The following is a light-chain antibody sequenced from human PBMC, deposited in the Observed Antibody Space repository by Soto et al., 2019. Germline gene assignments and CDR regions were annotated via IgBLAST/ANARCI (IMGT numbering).Light chain of an antibody. J-gene: IGLJ2*01. CDR2: EVS. CDR3: SSYAGRNNVV. V-gene: IGLV2-8*01. Sequence: QSALTQPPSASGSPGQSVTISCTGTSSDIGTYKYVSWYRHHPGKAPKLMIYEVSKRPSGVPDRFSGSKSGNTASLTVSGLLTEDEADYYCSSYAGRNNVVFGGGTKLTVL. CDR1: SSDIGTYKY.